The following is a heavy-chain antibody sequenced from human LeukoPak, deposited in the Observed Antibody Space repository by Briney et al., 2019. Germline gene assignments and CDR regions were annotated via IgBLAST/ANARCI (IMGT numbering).Heavy chain of an antibody. V-gene: IGHV3-23*01. J-gene: IGHJ5*02. Sequence: GGSLRLSCAASGFTFSSYAMSWVRQAPGKGLEWVSAISGSGGSTYYADSVKGRFTISRDNSKNTLYLQMNSLRAEDTAVYYGAKDPRSSWYPRWFDPWGQGTLVTVSS. CDR3: AKDPRSSWYPRWFDP. D-gene: IGHD6-13*01. CDR1: GFTFSSYA. CDR2: ISGSGGST.